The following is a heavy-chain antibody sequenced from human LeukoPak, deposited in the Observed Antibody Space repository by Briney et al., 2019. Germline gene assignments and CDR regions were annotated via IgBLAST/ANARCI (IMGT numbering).Heavy chain of an antibody. D-gene: IGHD1-26*01. CDR2: ISCSGSTI. J-gene: IGHJ4*02. CDR3: ARDPVIVGAYFDY. CDR1: GFTFSSYE. Sequence: GGSLRLSCAASGFTFSSYEMNWVRQAPGKGLEWVSYISCSGSTIYYADSVKGRFTISRDNAKNSLYLQMNSLRAEDTAVYYCARDPVIVGAYFDYWGQGTLVTVSS. V-gene: IGHV3-48*03.